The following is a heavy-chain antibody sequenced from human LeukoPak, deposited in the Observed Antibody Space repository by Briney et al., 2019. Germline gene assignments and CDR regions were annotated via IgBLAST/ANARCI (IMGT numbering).Heavy chain of an antibody. CDR3: VRIPNNAGFPNWFDP. D-gene: IGHD1-14*01. CDR2: ISGSSDYM. V-gene: IGHV3-21*01. J-gene: IGHJ5*02. Sequence: GGSLRLSCAASGFTFSTSTMNWVRQAPGKGLEWVSTISGSSDYMYYADSVKGRFTISRDNAKNSLYLQMNSLRAEDTAVYYCVRIPNNAGFPNWFDPWGQGTLVTVSS. CDR1: GFTFSTST.